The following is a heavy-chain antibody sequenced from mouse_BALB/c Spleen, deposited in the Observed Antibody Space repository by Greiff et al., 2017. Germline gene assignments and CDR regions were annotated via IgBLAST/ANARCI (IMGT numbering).Heavy chain of an antibody. D-gene: IGHD2-1*01. V-gene: IGHV1-87*01. J-gene: IGHJ4*01. CDR1: GYTFTSYW. Sequence: QVQLKESGAELARPGASVKLSCKASGYTFTSYWMQWVKQRPGQGLEWIGAIYPGDGDTRYTQKFKGKATLTADKSSSTAYMQLSSLASEDSAVYYCARLGDGNPMDYWGQGTSVTVSS. CDR3: ARLGDGNPMDY. CDR2: IYPGDGDT.